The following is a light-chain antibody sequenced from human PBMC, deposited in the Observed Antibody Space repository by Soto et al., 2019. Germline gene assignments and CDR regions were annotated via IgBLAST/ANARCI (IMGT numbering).Light chain of an antibody. CDR2: RNN. CDR1: SSNIGSNY. J-gene: IGLJ2*01. CDR3: GGWDDSLSGPV. V-gene: IGLV1-47*01. Sequence: QSVLTQPPSASGTPGQRVNISCSGSSSNIGSNYVYWYRQFPGTAPKLLIQRNNQRPSGVPARFSGSKSGTSASLAISRLRSEDEADYYCGGWDDSLSGPVFCGGTKVTVL.